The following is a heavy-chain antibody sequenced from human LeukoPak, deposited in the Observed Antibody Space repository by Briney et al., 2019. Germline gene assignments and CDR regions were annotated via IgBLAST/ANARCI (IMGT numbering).Heavy chain of an antibody. CDR1: GFTVSSNY. D-gene: IGHD6-13*01. CDR3: AREGSSSWYPDY. J-gene: IGHJ4*02. CDR2: IKQDGSEK. V-gene: IGHV3-7*03. Sequence: GGSLRLSCAASGFTVSSNYMSWVRQAPGKGLEWVANIKQDGSEKYYVDSVKGRFTISRDNAKNPLYLQMNSLRAEDTAVYYCAREGSSSWYPDYWGQGTLVTVSS.